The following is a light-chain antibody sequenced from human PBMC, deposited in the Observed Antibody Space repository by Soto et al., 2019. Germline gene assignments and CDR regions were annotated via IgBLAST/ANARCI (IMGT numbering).Light chain of an antibody. CDR3: SSYAGSNNWV. V-gene: IGLV2-8*01. Sequence: QSVLTQPPSASGSPGQSVTISCTGTSSDVGGYNYVSWYQQHPGKAPKLMIYEVSKRPSGVPDRFSGSKSVNTASLTVSGLQAEDEADYYCSSYAGSNNWVFGGGTQLTVL. J-gene: IGLJ3*02. CDR2: EVS. CDR1: SSDVGGYNY.